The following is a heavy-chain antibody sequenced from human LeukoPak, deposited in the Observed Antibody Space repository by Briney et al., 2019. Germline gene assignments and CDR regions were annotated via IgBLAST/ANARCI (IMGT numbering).Heavy chain of an antibody. V-gene: IGHV3-21*01. CDR1: GFTFSSYG. CDR2: ISGSSSNI. CDR3: ARVFIVPDTAMVDY. D-gene: IGHD5-18*01. Sequence: GGSLRLSCAASGFTFSSYGMHWVRQAPGKGLEWVSLISGSSSNIYYADSVKGRFTISRDNAKNSLYLQMNSLRAEDTAVYYCARVFIVPDTAMVDYWGQGTRVTVSS. J-gene: IGHJ4*02.